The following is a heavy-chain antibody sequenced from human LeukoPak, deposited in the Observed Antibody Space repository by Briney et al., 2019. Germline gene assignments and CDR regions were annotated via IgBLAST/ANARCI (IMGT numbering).Heavy chain of an antibody. CDR2: ISGSGGST. CDR1: GFTFSSYG. D-gene: IGHD6-19*01. V-gene: IGHV3-23*01. J-gene: IGHJ4*02. CDR3: AKDPRSSGWYYFDY. Sequence: PGRSLRLSCAASGFTFSSYGMSWVRQAPGKGLEWVSAISGSGGSTYYADSVKGRFTISRDNSKNTLYLQMNSLGAEDTAVYYCAKDPRSSGWYYFDYWGQGTLVTVSS.